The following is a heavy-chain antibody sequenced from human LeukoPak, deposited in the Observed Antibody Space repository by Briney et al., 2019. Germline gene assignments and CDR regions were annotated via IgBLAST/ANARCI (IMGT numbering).Heavy chain of an antibody. Sequence: GGSLRLSCAASGFIFSSYEMNWVRQAPGKGLEWVSYISSSGTTIYYADSVKGRFTISRDNAKNSLYLQMDSLRAEDTAVYYCARDLDCSGGSCYSSEYYYGMDVWGQGTTVTVSS. CDR2: ISSSGTTI. V-gene: IGHV3-48*03. J-gene: IGHJ6*02. CDR3: ARDLDCSGGSCYSSEYYYGMDV. D-gene: IGHD2-15*01. CDR1: GFIFSSYE.